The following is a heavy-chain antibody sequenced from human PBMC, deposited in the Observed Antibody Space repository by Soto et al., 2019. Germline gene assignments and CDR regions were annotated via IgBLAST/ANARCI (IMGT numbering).Heavy chain of an antibody. Sequence: SQTLSRTCVISGDSVCSNSAAWNWIRQSPSRGLAWLGRTYYRSKWYNDYAVSVKSRITINPDTSKNQFSLQLNSVTPEDTAVYYCAREGEYCSSTSCYLYYFDYWGQRTLVTVSS. CDR2: TYYRSKWYN. CDR3: AREGEYCSSTSCYLYYFDY. D-gene: IGHD2-2*01. J-gene: IGHJ4*02. V-gene: IGHV6-1*01. CDR1: GDSVCSNSAA.